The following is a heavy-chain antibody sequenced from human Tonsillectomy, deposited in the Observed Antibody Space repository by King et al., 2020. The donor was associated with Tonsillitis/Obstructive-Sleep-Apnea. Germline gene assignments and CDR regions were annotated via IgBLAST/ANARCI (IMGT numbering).Heavy chain of an antibody. CDR3: AKDSGGSYYSGADY. D-gene: IGHD1-26*01. Sequence: VQLVESGGGVVQPGRSLRLSCAASGFTFSSYGMHWVRQAPGKGLEWVAVISYDGSNKYYADSVKGRFTIPRDNSKNTLYLQMNSLRAEDTAVYYCAKDSGGSYYSGADYWGQGTLVTVSS. V-gene: IGHV3-30*18. J-gene: IGHJ4*02. CDR2: ISYDGSNK. CDR1: GFTFSSYG.